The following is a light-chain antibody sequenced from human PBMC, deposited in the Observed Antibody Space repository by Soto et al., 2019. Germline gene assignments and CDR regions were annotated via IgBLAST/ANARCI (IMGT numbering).Light chain of an antibody. CDR3: QQFGTPPWT. Sequence: EIVMTQSPATLSVSPGERATLSCRASQSVSSNLAWYQQKPGQAPRLLIYGASTRATGIPARFSGSGSGTHFNLTISRLEPEDFAVYYCQQFGTPPWTFGQGTKVDIK. J-gene: IGKJ1*01. V-gene: IGKV3-15*01. CDR2: GAS. CDR1: QSVSSN.